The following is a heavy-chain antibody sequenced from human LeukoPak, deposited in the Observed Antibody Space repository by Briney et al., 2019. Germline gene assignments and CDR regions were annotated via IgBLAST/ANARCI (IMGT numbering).Heavy chain of an antibody. D-gene: IGHD2-2*01. Sequence: SETLSLTCTVSGGSISSSSYHWGWVRQPPGKGLEWIGSISYSGSTYYNTSLKSRVTVSADTSKNQFSLKLSSVTAADRAVYYCARGYCSSTSCSGVGYMDVWGKGTTVTVSS. V-gene: IGHV4-39*01. CDR3: ARGYCSSTSCSGVGYMDV. J-gene: IGHJ6*03. CDR1: GGSISSSSYH. CDR2: ISYSGST.